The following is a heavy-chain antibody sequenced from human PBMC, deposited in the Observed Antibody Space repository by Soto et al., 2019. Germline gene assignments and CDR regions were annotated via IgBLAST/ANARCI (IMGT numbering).Heavy chain of an antibody. V-gene: IGHV4-34*01. Sequence: PSETLSLTCAVYGASFSGYYWSWIRQSPGKGLEWIGEINYAGSTNYNPSLKSRLTISIDTSKTQFSLRLTSVTAADTAVYFCARNGVSGFSRSSGSAWFNPWGQGILVTVSS. CDR3: ARNGVSGFSRSSGSAWFNP. D-gene: IGHD6-6*01. CDR2: INYAGST. CDR1: GASFSGYY. J-gene: IGHJ5*02.